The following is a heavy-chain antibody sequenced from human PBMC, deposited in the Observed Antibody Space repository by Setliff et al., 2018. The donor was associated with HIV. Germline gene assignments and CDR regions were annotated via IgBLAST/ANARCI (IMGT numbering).Heavy chain of an antibody. Sequence: PSETLSLTCSVSGGPISSGSYYWTWIRQPAGKGPEWIGHIYTNGYTNYNPSLKGRVTISVDTSKNQFSLKLTSVTAADTAVYYCARAPPGIQNDAFDVWGQGTMVTVSS. J-gene: IGHJ3*01. CDR2: IYTNGYT. V-gene: IGHV4-61*09. CDR1: GGPISSGSYY. CDR3: ARAPPGIQNDAFDV.